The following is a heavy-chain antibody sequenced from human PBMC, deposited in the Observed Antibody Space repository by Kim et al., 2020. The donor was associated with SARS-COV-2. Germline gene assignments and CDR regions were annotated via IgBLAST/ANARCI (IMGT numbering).Heavy chain of an antibody. CDR1: GFIFSHYW. CDR3: ARFGFDWLLSL. CDR2: ISNDGSFT. J-gene: IGHJ4*02. Sequence: GGSLRLSCEGSGFIFSHYWMHWVRQAPGKGLEWVSRISNDGSFTGHADSVKGRFTISRDNARNTLYLQMNSLRVEDTAVYYCARFGFDWLLSLWGQGTLVSVYS. V-gene: IGHV3-74*01. D-gene: IGHD3-9*01.